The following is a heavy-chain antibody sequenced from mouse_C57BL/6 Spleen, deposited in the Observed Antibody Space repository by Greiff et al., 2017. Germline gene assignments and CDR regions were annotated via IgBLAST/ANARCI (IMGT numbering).Heavy chain of an antibody. CDR1: GYTFTDYN. V-gene: IGHV1-18*01. CDR2: INPNNGGT. D-gene: IGHD1-1*01. Sequence: EVQLQQSGPELVKPGASVKIPCKASGYTFTDYNMDWVKQSHGKSLEWIGDINPNNGGTIYNQKFKGKATLTVDKSSSTAYMELRSLTSEDTAVYYCARSDYGSSYGWYFDVWGTGTTVTVSS. J-gene: IGHJ1*03. CDR3: ARSDYGSSYGWYFDV.